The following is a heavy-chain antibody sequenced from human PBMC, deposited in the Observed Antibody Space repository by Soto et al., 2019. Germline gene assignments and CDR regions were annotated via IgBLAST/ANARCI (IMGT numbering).Heavy chain of an antibody. D-gene: IGHD3-9*01. CDR3: ARDWLRRDDILTPSWNFNL. CDR1: GFTFTYNA. CDR2: ISFNGRKK. V-gene: IGHV3-30*04. Sequence: QEQLVESGGGVVRPGKSLRLSCAASGFTFTYNAMHWVRQAPGKGLEWVAVISFNGRKKFYARSVKGRFTISRDNSKNALYLQINSLRPGDTAVYYCARDWLRRDDILTPSWNFNLWGQGTLVTAS. J-gene: IGHJ2*01.